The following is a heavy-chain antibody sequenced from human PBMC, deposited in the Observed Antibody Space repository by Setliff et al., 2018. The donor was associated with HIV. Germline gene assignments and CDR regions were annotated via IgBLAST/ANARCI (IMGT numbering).Heavy chain of an antibody. J-gene: IGHJ4*02. CDR2: IIPNSGGT. Sequence: GASVKVSCKASGYTFTGYYLHWVRQAPGQGLEWMGWIIPNSGGTNYAQKFQGWVTMTRDTSISTTDMELSRLRSEDTAVYYCARERIVGATAPFDYWGQGTLGTVAS. CDR3: ARERIVGATAPFDY. V-gene: IGHV1-2*04. D-gene: IGHD1-26*01. CDR1: GYTFTGYY.